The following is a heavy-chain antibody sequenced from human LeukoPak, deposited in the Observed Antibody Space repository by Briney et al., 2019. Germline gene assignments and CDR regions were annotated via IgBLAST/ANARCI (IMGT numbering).Heavy chain of an antibody. D-gene: IGHD2-2*01. CDR3: ASHQIDCSSTSCYGY. CDR2: INHSGNT. Sequence: PSETLSLTCAVYGGFFSGYYWTWIRQPPGKGLEWIGEINHSGNTNYNPSLKSRVAISVDTSKNQFSPKLSSVTAADTAVYYCASHQIDCSSTSCYGYWGQGTLVTVSS. CDR1: GGFFSGYY. V-gene: IGHV4-34*01. J-gene: IGHJ4*02.